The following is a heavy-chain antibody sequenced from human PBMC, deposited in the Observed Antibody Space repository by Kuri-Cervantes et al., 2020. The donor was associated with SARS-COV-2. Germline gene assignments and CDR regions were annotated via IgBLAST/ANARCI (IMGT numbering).Heavy chain of an antibody. V-gene: IGHV3-23*01. CDR2: ISGSGGST. J-gene: IGHJ3*02. Sequence: GESLKISCAASGFTFSSYAMSWVRQAPGKGLEWVSAISGSGGSTYYADSVKGRFTISRDNSKNTLYLQMNSLRAEDTAVYYCAREGAISGAFDTWGQGTMVTVSS. D-gene: IGHD2-2*01. CDR1: GFTFSSYA. CDR3: AREGAISGAFDT.